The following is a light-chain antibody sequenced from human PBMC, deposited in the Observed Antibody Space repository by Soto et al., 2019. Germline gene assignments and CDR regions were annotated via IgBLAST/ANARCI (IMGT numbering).Light chain of an antibody. CDR2: EVT. Sequence: QSALTQPASVSGSPGQSITISCTGTSSDVGGYDFVSWYQLHPGKAPKLIIYEVTYRPSGVSDRFSGSKSGNTASLTISGLQAEDEADYYSSSYATDSRLFGGGTKLTVL. V-gene: IGLV2-14*01. CDR1: SSDVGGYDF. CDR3: SSYATDSRL. J-gene: IGLJ2*01.